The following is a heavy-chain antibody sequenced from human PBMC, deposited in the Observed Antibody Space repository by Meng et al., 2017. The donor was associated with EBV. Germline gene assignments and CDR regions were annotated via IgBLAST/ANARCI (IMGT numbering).Heavy chain of an antibody. Sequence: QLLLCQLGAEVRTPGLSGRVSSKPAGGTSSRDAGSWVRQAPGQGLEWMGALMPKSDAPYYAQKFQDRVTITADESTSTHYMDLSGLRSEDTAVYYCASESGRGFTPDYWGQGTLVTVSS. J-gene: IGHJ4*02. V-gene: IGHV1-69*01. CDR3: ASESGRGFTPDY. CDR1: GGTSSRDA. CDR2: LMPKSDAP. D-gene: IGHD3-10*01.